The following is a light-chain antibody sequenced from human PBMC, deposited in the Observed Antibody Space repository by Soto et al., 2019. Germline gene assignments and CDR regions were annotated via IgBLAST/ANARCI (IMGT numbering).Light chain of an antibody. CDR2: AAS. Sequence: IQLTQSPSSLSASVGARVTITCRASQGIRSHLAWYQQKPGKAPNLLIYAASTLQSGVPSRFSGSGSGTDFTLTISSPQPEDFATYYCQQSYSTPTITVGQGTRLEIK. CDR3: QQSYSTPTIT. J-gene: IGKJ5*01. CDR1: QGIRSH. V-gene: IGKV1-39*01.